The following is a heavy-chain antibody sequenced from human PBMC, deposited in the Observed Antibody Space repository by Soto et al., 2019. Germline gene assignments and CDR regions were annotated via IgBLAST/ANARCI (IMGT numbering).Heavy chain of an antibody. CDR2: INHSGST. CDR3: ARPPSYDYVWGRPNDAFDI. D-gene: IGHD3-16*01. Sequence: SETLSLTCAVYGGSFSGYYWSWIRQPPGKGLEWIGEINHSGSTNYNPSLKSRVTISVDTSKNQFSLKLSSVTAADTAVYYCARPPSYDYVWGRPNDAFDIWGQGTMVTVSS. J-gene: IGHJ3*02. V-gene: IGHV4-34*01. CDR1: GGSFSGYY.